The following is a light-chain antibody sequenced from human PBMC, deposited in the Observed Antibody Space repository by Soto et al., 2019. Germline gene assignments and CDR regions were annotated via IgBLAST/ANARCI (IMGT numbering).Light chain of an antibody. CDR2: DAS. V-gene: IGKV3-11*01. Sequence: EIVLTQSPATLSLSPGQRATLSCRASQSVSSSLAWYHQKPGQAPRLLISDASDRATGIPGRFSGSGSGTDFTLTISSLEPEDFAVYYCQQHSNWPPITFGQGTRLEI. CDR3: QQHSNWPPIT. CDR1: QSVSSS. J-gene: IGKJ5*01.